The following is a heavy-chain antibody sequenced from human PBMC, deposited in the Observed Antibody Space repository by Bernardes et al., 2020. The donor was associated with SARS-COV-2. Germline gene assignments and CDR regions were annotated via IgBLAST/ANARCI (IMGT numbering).Heavy chain of an antibody. CDR1: GLTFSTYA. V-gene: IGHV3-23*01. CDR3: AKWIPEYDSWSGFYNNPKFYYGMDV. J-gene: IGHJ6*02. Sequence: GGSLRLSCAASGLTFSTYAMSWVRQAPGKGLEWVSAISNSGGSTYYADSVKGRLTISRDNSKNTLFLQMNSLGVEDTAVYYCAKWIPEYDSWSGFYNNPKFYYGMDVWGQGTTVTVSS. D-gene: IGHD3-3*01. CDR2: ISNSGGST.